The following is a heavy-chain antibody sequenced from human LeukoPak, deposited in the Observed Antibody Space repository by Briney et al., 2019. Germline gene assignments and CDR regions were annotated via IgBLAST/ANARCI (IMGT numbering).Heavy chain of an antibody. J-gene: IGHJ4*02. CDR1: GYTVTGYY. V-gene: IGHV1-2*06. CDR2: INPNSGGT. D-gene: IGHD4-17*01. Sequence: GASVKVSCKASGYTVTGYYMHWVRQAPGQGLEWMGRINPNSGGTNYAQKFQGRVTMTRDTSISTAYMELSRLRSDDTAVYYCARAVDYGDYVDYWGQGTLVTVSS. CDR3: ARAVDYGDYVDY.